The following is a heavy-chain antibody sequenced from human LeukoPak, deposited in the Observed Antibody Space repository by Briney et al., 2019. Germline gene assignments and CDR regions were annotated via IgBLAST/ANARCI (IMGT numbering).Heavy chain of an antibody. CDR1: GFTVSSNF. V-gene: IGHV3-53*01. Sequence: GGSLRLSCAASGFTVSSNFMSWVRQAPGKGLECVSVIYSRGGTYYADSVQGRFTISRDASKNTLFLQMNSLGADDTAVYYCARKTDSSGSGDYWGQGTLVTVSS. J-gene: IGHJ4*02. CDR3: ARKTDSSGSGDY. CDR2: IYSRGGT. D-gene: IGHD3-22*01.